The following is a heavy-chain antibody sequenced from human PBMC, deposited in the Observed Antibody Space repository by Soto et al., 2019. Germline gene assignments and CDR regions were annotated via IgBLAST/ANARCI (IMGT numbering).Heavy chain of an antibody. D-gene: IGHD6-13*01. CDR3: AKSYSSNWYDYFEH. CDR2: ISGSGDRT. CDR1: GFAFSSYD. V-gene: IGHV3-23*01. Sequence: GGSLRLSCAASGFAFSSYDMSWVRQAPGKGLEWVSAISGSGDRTYYADSVRGRFTISRDNSKNTLYLQMNSLRAEDTAVYFCAKSYSSNWYDYFEHWGQGTLVTVSS. J-gene: IGHJ4*02.